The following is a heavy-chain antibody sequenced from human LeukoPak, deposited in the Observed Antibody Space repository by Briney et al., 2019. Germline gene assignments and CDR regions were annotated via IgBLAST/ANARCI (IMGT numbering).Heavy chain of an antibody. J-gene: IGHJ4*02. CDR3: ARDLRYYDSSGYETSRGFDY. Sequence: GGSLRLSCAASGFTFSSYAMHWVRQAPGKGLEWVAVISYVGSNKYYADSVKGRFTISRDNSKNTLYLQMNSLRAEDTAVYYCARDLRYYDSSGYETSRGFDYWGQGTLVTVSS. D-gene: IGHD3-22*01. V-gene: IGHV3-30*04. CDR2: ISYVGSNK. CDR1: GFTFSSYA.